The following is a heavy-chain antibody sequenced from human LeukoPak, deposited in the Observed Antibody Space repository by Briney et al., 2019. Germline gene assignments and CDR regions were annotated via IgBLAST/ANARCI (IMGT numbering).Heavy chain of an antibody. CDR2: TYYRSKWYN. V-gene: IGHV6-1*01. CDR3: AREERFDYGDQSPLFDY. CDR1: GDSVSSNSAA. Sequence: SQTLSLTCAISGDSVSSNSAAWHWIRHSPSRGLEWLGRTYYRSKWYNDYAVSVKSRITINPDTSKNQFSLQLNSVTPEDTAVYYCAREERFDYGDQSPLFDYWGQGTLVTVSS. J-gene: IGHJ4*02. D-gene: IGHD4-17*01.